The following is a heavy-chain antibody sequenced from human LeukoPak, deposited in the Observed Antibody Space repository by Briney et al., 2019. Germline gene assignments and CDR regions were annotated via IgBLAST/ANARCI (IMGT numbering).Heavy chain of an antibody. V-gene: IGHV5-51*01. J-gene: IGHJ4*02. CDR1: GYSFTSYW. Sequence: GESLKISCKGSGYSFTSYWIGWVRQMPGKGLEWMGIIYPGDSDTRYSPSFQGQVTISADKSISTAYLQWSSLKASDTAMYYCARADLQMAYYYDSSGYCFDYWGQGTLVTVSS. D-gene: IGHD3-22*01. CDR3: ARADLQMAYYYDSSGYCFDY. CDR2: IYPGDSDT.